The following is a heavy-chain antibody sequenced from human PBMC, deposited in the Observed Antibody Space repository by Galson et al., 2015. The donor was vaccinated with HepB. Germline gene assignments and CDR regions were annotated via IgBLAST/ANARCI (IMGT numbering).Heavy chain of an antibody. CDR3: ASSSWSGGLGC. CDR2: IYHSGST. V-gene: IGHV4-30-4*01. Sequence: LSLTCSVSGGSINSADYFWGWLRQPPGKGLEWIGYIYHSGSTYYSPSLKSRLIISVDTSRNQYSLQLNSVTPEDTAVYYCASSSWSGGLGCWGQGTLVTVSS. J-gene: IGHJ4*02. D-gene: IGHD6-13*01. CDR1: GGSINSADYF.